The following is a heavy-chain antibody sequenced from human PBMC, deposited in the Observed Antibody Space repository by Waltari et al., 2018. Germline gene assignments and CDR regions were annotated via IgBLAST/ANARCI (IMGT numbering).Heavy chain of an antibody. CDR3: AREGRAVAGSWFAH. CDR2: VSNYSGDT. J-gene: IGHJ5*02. D-gene: IGHD6-19*01. Sequence: QLVQSGAEVKRPGASVTVSCKTSGYTFANNDINWVRQAPGQGIEWMGWVSNYSGDTKLAHGFQDRATITTDTSTTTVFLELRGLRSDDTAVYYCAREGRAVAGSWFAHLGQGTPVTVS. CDR1: GYTFANND. V-gene: IGHV1-18*04.